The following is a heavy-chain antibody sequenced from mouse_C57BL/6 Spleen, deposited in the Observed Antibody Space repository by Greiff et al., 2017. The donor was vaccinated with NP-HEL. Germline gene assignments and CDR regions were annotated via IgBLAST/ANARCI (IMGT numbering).Heavy chain of an antibody. D-gene: IGHD1-1*01. Sequence: EVQLQQSGPELVKPGASVKISCKASGYTFTDYYMNWVKQSHGKSLEWIGDINPNNGGTSYNQKFKGKATLTVDKSSSTANTELRSLTSEDSAVYYCAYGSSRDYWGQGTTLTVSS. CDR2: INPNNGGT. CDR1: GYTFTDYY. CDR3: AYGSSRDY. V-gene: IGHV1-26*01. J-gene: IGHJ2*01.